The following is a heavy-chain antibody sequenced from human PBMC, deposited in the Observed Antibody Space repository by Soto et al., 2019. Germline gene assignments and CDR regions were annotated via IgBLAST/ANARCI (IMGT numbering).Heavy chain of an antibody. J-gene: IGHJ4*02. V-gene: IGHV3-33*01. D-gene: IGHD1-26*01. CDR2: TRHDGSNT. Sequence: QVQLVESGGGVVQPGRSRRLSCAASGFTFSGYGMHWVRQAPGKGLEWVAITRHDGSNTYYADSVRGRFTISRDNSKKTLYLQMDSLRAEDTAVYYCARDGVGATTFFGYFDYWGQGTLVTVSS. CDR3: ARDGVGATTFFGYFDY. CDR1: GFTFSGYG.